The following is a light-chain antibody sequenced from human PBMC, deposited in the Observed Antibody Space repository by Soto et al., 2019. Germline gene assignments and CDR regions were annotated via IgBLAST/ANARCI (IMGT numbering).Light chain of an antibody. V-gene: IGKV4-1*01. CDR2: WAS. CDR3: QKYFDVPFT. Sequence: DIVMTQSPDSLAVSLGERATMNCKCSRSVLYKSNNKNHLAWYQQKPGQPPQLIIYWASTRESGVPERFSGSGSGTDFTLTISSLEAEDVAFYWCQKYFDVPFTCGGGNKGAIK. CDR1: RSVLYKSNNKNH. J-gene: IGKJ4*01.